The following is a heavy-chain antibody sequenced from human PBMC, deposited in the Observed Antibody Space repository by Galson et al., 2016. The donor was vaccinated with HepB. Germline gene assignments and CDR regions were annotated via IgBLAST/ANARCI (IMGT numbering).Heavy chain of an antibody. V-gene: IGHV1-46*03. D-gene: IGHD5-12*01. CDR2: INPSGGST. J-gene: IGHJ3*02. CDR1: GYSFTGYY. Sequence: SVKVSCKASGYSFTGYYMHWVRQAPGQGLEWMGMINPSGGSTTYTQKFLGRVAMTRDMSTSTVYMELRSLRSEDTADYYCARVKWLRSPFDMWGQGTMVTVSA. CDR3: ARVKWLRSPFDM.